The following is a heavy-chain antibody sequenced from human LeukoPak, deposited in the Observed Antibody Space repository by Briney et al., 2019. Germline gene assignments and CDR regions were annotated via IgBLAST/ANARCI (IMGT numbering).Heavy chain of an antibody. D-gene: IGHD6-19*01. Sequence: QTXXLXCXXSGDSVSSNSAAWNWIRQSPSRGLEWLGRTYYRSKWYNDYAVSVKSRITINPDTSKNQFSLQLNSVTPEDTAVYYCARDIAVAGTFDYWGQGTLVTVSS. V-gene: IGHV6-1*01. CDR2: TYYRSKWYN. J-gene: IGHJ4*02. CDR1: GDSVSSNSAA. CDR3: ARDIAVAGTFDY.